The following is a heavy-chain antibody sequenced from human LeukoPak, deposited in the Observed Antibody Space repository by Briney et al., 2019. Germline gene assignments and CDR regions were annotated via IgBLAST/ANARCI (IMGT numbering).Heavy chain of an antibody. D-gene: IGHD6-19*01. J-gene: IGHJ4*02. CDR2: INHRGST. Sequence: SATLSLTCALYGGSFSGYYCSWVRQPPGKGLEWIGEINHRGSTNYNPSLKIRVTISVDTSKNQFSLKLSSVTAADTAVYYCARRTAGTPDFDYWGQGTLVTVSS. CDR1: GGSFSGYY. V-gene: IGHV4-34*01. CDR3: ARRTAGTPDFDY.